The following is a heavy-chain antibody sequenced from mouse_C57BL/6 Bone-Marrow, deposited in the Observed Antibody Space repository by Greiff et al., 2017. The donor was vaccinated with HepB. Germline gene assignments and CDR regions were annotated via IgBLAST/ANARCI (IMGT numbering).Heavy chain of an antibody. CDR1: GYTFTSYW. J-gene: IGHJ4*01. Sequence: QVQLKQPGAELVKPGASVKMSCKASGYTFTSYWITWVKQRPGQGLEWIGDIYPGSGSTNYNEKFKSKATLTVDTSSSTAYMQLSSLTSEDSAVYYCARGRDYPFYAMDYWGQGTSVTVSS. CDR2: IYPGSGST. CDR3: ARGRDYPFYAMDY. V-gene: IGHV1-55*01. D-gene: IGHD2-4*01.